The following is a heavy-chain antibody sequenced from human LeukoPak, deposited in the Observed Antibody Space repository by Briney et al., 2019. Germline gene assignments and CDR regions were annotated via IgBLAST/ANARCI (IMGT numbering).Heavy chain of an antibody. CDR2: IIPIFGTA. CDR3: ARGDDYGGNVDY. J-gene: IGHJ4*02. CDR1: GGTFNSYA. V-gene: IGHV1-69*13. Sequence: GASVKVSCKASGGTFNSYAISWVRQAPGQGLEWMGGIIPIFGTANYAQKFQGRVTITADESTSTAYMELSSLRSEDTAVYYCARGDDYGGNVDYWGQGTLVTVSS. D-gene: IGHD4-23*01.